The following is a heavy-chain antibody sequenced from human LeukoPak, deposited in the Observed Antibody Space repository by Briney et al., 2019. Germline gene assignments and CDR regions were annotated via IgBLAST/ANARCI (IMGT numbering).Heavy chain of an antibody. V-gene: IGHV4-34*01. CDR3: ARGPTTVTRAFDY. CDR1: GGSFSGYY. J-gene: IGHJ4*02. D-gene: IGHD4-17*01. Sequence: SETLSLTCAVYGGSFSGYYWSWIRQPPGKGLEWIGEINHSGSTNYNPSLKSRVTISVGTSKNQFSLKLSSVTAADTAVYYCARGPTTVTRAFDYWGQGTLVTVSS. CDR2: INHSGST.